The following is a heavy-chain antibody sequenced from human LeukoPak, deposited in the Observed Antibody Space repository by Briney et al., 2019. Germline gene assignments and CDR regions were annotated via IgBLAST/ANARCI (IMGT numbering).Heavy chain of an antibody. D-gene: IGHD4-17*01. V-gene: IGHV4-59*01. CDR1: GGSISSYY. CDR2: IHYSGST. J-gene: IGHJ5*02. Sequence: SETLSLTCTVSGGSISSYYWSWIRQPPGKGLEWIGYIHYSGSTNCNPSLKSRVTISVDTSKNQISLKLSSVTAADTAVYYCARGGGYGDYNRFDPWGQGTLVTVAS. CDR3: ARGGGYGDYNRFDP.